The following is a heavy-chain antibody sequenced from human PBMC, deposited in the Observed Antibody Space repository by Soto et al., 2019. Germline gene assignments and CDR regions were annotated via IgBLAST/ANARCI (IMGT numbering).Heavy chain of an antibody. CDR3: ARDGGRASGGMAY. CDR1: GGTFSSSS. Sequence: QVQLGQSGAEVKKPGSAVKVSCKASGGTFSSSSINWVRQAPGKGLEWMGEIIPIFGTANYAKKFKSRVTITADESTITAYMPLSSLRCAGTAVYYCARDGGRASGGMAYGGQGALVSVS. D-gene: IGHD1-26*01. V-gene: IGHV1-69*01. CDR2: IIPIFGTA. J-gene: IGHJ4*02.